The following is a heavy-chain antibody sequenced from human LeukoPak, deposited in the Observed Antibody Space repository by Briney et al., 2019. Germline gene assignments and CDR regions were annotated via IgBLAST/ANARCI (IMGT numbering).Heavy chain of an antibody. Sequence: ASVKVSCKASGYTFTSFAMRWVRQAPGQRLEWMGRINPGNGNTKYSQKFQGRVTITRNTSASTAFMELSSLRSEDTAVYYCARSGDYVDYWGQGTLVTVSS. D-gene: IGHD4-17*01. CDR2: INPGNGNT. CDR1: GYTFTSFA. CDR3: ARSGDYVDY. J-gene: IGHJ4*02. V-gene: IGHV1-3*01.